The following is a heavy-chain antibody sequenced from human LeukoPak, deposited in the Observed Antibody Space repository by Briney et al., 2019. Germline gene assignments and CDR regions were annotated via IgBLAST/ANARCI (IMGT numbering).Heavy chain of an antibody. J-gene: IGHJ4*02. V-gene: IGHV3-23*01. CDR2: ISWNSGSI. Sequence: GGSLRLSCAASGFTFSSYAMSWVRQAPGKGLEWVSGISWNSGSIGYADSVKGRFTISRDNAKNTLYLQMNSLRAEDTAVYYCAKGRYYFDYWGQGTLVTVSS. CDR3: AKGRYYFDY. CDR1: GFTFSSYA.